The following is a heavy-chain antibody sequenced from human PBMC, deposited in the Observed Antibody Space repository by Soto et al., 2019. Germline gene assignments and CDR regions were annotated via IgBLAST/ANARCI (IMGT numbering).Heavy chain of an antibody. CDR1: GFTFNNYA. D-gene: IGHD2-21*02. CDR3: ARAARDCGTDCCSSLFHA. J-gene: IGHJ5*02. Sequence: EVHLSESGGGLVQPGGSLRLSCAASGFTFNNYAMSWVRPAPGKGLEWVSGITNNGANIKYVDSVKGRFTISRDNSRDTLFLQMNGLRSEATAVYYCARAARDCGTDCCSSLFHAWGQGTLVTVSS. V-gene: IGHV3-23*01. CDR2: ITNNGANI.